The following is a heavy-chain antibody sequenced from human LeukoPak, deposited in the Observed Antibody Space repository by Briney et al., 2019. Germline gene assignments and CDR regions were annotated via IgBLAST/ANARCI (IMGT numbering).Heavy chain of an antibody. J-gene: IGHJ5*02. CDR2: IYYSGST. Sequence: SGTLSLTCAVSGGSISSYYWSWIRQPPGKGLEWIGYIYYSGSTNYNPSLKSRVTISVDTSKNQFSLKLSSVTAADTAVYYCARRARSGWPANWFDPWGQGTLVTVSS. D-gene: IGHD6-19*01. V-gene: IGHV4-59*08. CDR3: ARRARSGWPANWFDP. CDR1: GGSISSYY.